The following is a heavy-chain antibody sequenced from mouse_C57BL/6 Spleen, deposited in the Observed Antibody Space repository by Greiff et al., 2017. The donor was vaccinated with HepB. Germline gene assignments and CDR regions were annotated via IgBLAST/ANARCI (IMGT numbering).Heavy chain of an antibody. J-gene: IGHJ2*01. CDR3: ARAGELGRDFDY. Sequence: VKLQQSGAELMKPGASVKLSCKATGYTFTGYWIEWVKQRPGHGLEWIGEILPGSGSTNYNEKFKGKATFTADTSSNTAYMQLSSLTTEDSAIYYCARAGELGRDFDYWGQGTTLTVSS. D-gene: IGHD4-1*01. CDR1: GYTFTGYW. V-gene: IGHV1-9*01. CDR2: ILPGSGST.